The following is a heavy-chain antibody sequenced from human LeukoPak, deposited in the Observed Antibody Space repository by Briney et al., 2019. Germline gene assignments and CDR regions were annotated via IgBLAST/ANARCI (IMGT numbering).Heavy chain of an antibody. CDR1: GFTFSSYW. CDR2: IKRDGSGK. J-gene: IGHJ4*02. V-gene: IGHV3-7*05. Sequence: PGGSLRLSCAASGFTFSSYWMAWVRQAPGKGLEWLANIKRDGSGKYYVDSVKGRFTISRDNAKNSLYLQMNSLRAEDTAVYYCARAGYNSGYDYWGQGTLVTVSS. D-gene: IGHD6-19*01. CDR3: ARAGYNSGYDY.